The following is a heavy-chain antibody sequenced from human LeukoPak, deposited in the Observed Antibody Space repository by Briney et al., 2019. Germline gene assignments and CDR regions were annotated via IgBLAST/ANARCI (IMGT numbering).Heavy chain of an antibody. CDR2: ISGSGGVT. Sequence: GGSLRLSCVASGFTFTKYPMSWVRQAPGKGLEWVSAISGSGGVTYYADSVKGRFTISRDHSRNTLYLQMNSLRAEDTAVYYCGKSQEDDSSGYYYSNFDYRGQGTLVTVSS. J-gene: IGHJ4*02. CDR1: GFTFTKYP. V-gene: IGHV3-23*01. D-gene: IGHD3-22*01. CDR3: GKSQEDDSSGYYYSNFDY.